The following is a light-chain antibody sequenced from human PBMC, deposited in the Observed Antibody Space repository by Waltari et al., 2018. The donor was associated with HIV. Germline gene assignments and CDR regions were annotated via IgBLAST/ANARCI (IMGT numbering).Light chain of an antibody. CDR3: AAWDDSLSGRV. Sequence: QSVLPQPPSASGTPGQRVTIYCSGSNSNIGINYVYWYQQLPGTAPKLLIYWDNRRPSGVPGRFSGSKSGTSASLAISGLRSDDETDYYCAAWDDSLSGRVFGGGTNLTVL. CDR2: WDN. J-gene: IGLJ3*02. CDR1: NSNIGINY. V-gene: IGLV1-47*01.